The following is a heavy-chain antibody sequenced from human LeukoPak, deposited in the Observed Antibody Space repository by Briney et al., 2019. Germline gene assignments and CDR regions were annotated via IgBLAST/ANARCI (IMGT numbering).Heavy chain of an antibody. CDR2: ISGSGGST. V-gene: IGHV3-23*01. CDR1: GFTFNSYA. J-gene: IGHJ5*02. CDR3: AKDGIDSGDPNGFDP. Sequence: PGGSLRLSYAASGFTFNSYAMSWVRQAAGKGLEWVSSISGSGGSTYYADSVKGRFTISRDSSKNMLYLQMNTLRAEDTAIYYCAKDGIDSGDPNGFDPWGQGTLVTVSS. D-gene: IGHD3-10*01.